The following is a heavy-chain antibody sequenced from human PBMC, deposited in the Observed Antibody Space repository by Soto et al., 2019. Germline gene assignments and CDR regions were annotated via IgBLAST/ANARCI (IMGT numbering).Heavy chain of an antibody. Sequence: EVQLVESGGGLVQPGGSLRLSCAASGFTFSDYYMDWVRQAPGKGLEWVGRTRNKANSYTTEYAASVKGRFTISRDDSKYSLYLQMNSLKTDDTAVYYCVRVRGGGTYHFDYWGQGTLVTVSS. CDR3: VRVRGGGTYHFDY. D-gene: IGHD3-10*01. J-gene: IGHJ4*02. CDR1: GFTFSDYY. CDR2: TRNKANSYTT. V-gene: IGHV3-72*01.